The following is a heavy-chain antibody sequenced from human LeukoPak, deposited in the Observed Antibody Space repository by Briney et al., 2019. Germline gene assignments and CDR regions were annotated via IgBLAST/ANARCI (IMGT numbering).Heavy chain of an antibody. J-gene: IGHJ3*02. V-gene: IGHV1-24*01. D-gene: IGHD2-21*02. CDR2: FDPEDGET. Sequence: ASVKVSCKVSGYTLTELSMHWVRQAPGKGLEWMGGFDPEDGETIYAQKFQGRVTMTEDTSTETAYMELSSLRSEDTAVYYCATDSARGGDFAFDIWGQGTMVTVSS. CDR1: GYTLTELS. CDR3: ATDSARGGDFAFDI.